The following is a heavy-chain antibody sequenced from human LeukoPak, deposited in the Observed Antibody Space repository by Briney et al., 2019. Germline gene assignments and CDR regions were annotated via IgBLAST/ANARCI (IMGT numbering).Heavy chain of an antibody. CDR1: GDSISSYY. D-gene: IGHD1-26*01. V-gene: IGHV4-59*01. CDR3: ARGEVGTTTYYFDY. Sequence: SETLSLTCTVSGDSISSYYWSWIRQPPGKGLEWIGYIYYSGTTNYNPSLKSRVTISIDTSKNQFSLKLSSVTAADTAVYYCARGEVGTTTYYFDYWGQGTLITVSS. J-gene: IGHJ4*02. CDR2: IYYSGTT.